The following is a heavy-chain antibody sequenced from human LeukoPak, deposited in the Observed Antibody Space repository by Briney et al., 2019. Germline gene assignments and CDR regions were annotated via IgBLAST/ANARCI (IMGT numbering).Heavy chain of an antibody. V-gene: IGHV4-59*08. D-gene: IGHD2-2*02. J-gene: IGHJ6*02. CDR2: IYYSGST. Sequence: SGTLSLTCTVSGGSISSYYWSWIRQPPGKGLEWIGYIYYSGSTNYNPSLKSRVTISVDTSKNQFSLKLSSVTAADTAVYYCARMAMDCSSTSCYRYYYYGMDVWGQGTTVTVSS. CDR1: GGSISSYY. CDR3: ARMAMDCSSTSCYRYYYYGMDV.